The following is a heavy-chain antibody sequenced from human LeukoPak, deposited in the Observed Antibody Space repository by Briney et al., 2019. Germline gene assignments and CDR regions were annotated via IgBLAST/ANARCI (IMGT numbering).Heavy chain of an antibody. CDR2: ISAYNGDT. CDR3: ARDPSNTSGYYAYLDY. J-gene: IGHJ4*02. V-gene: IGHV1-18*01. D-gene: IGHD6-19*01. Sequence: GASVKVSCKASGSTFTSHGISWARQAPGQGLAWMGWISAYNGDTKYAQKTQGRVTMTTDASTSTAYMEVRSLRSDDTAVYYCARDPSNTSGYYAYLDYWGQGTLVTVSS. CDR1: GSTFTSHG.